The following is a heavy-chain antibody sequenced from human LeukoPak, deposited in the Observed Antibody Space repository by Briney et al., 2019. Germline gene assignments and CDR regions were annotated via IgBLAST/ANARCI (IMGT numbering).Heavy chain of an antibody. CDR3: ARVTYSRGAFDI. J-gene: IGHJ3*02. CDR1: GFTFSSYG. V-gene: IGHV3-30*02. D-gene: IGHD2-15*01. CDR2: IRYDGSNK. Sequence: PGGSLRLSCAASGFTFSSYGMHWVRQAPGKGLEWVAFIRYDGSNKYYADSVKGRFTISRDNAKNTLYLQMNSLRAEDTAVYYCARVTYSRGAFDIWGQGTMVTVSS.